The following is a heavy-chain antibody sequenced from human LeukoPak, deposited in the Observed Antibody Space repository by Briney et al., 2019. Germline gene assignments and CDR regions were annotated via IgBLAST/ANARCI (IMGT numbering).Heavy chain of an antibody. CDR3: ARASIAGDGNETPSYWFDS. J-gene: IGHJ5*01. D-gene: IGHD6-6*01. V-gene: IGHV4-38-2*01. Sequence: PSETLSLTCGVSGYSIGSGYFWAWIRQPPGKGLEWIGSMSYDGSTQYNPSLQSRVTISGDTSKNKFSLKLSSLTAADTAVYHCARASIAGDGNETPSYWFDSWGQGTLVTVSS. CDR2: MSYDGST. CDR1: GYSIGSGYF.